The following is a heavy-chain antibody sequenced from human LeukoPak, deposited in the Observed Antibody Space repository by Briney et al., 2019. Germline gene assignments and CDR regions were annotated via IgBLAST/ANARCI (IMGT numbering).Heavy chain of an antibody. J-gene: IGHJ4*02. CDR2: ISSSGSTI. CDR3: ARDGADYDFWSGYYKYRHFDY. CDR1: GFTFSDYY. V-gene: IGHV3-11*04. D-gene: IGHD3-3*01. Sequence: PGGSLRLSCAASGFTFSDYYMSWIRQAPGKGLEWVSYISSSGSTIYYADSVKGRFPISRDNAKNSLYLQMNSLRAEDTAVYYCARDGADYDFWSGYYKYRHFDYWGQGTLVTVSS.